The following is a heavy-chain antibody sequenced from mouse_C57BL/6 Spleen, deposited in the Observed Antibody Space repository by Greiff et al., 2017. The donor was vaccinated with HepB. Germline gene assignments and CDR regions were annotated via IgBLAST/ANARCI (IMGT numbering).Heavy chain of an antibody. J-gene: IGHJ1*03. V-gene: IGHV1-50*01. CDR1: GYTFTSYW. D-gene: IGHD1-1*01. CDR2: IDPSDSYT. CDR3: ARLGITTVVATERNFDV. Sequence: QVQLQQPGAELVKPGASVKLSCKASGYTFTSYWMQWVKQRPGQGLEWIGEIDPSDSYTNYNQKFKGKATLTVDTSSSTAYMQLSSLTSEDSAVYYCARLGITTVVATERNFDVWGTGTTVTVSS.